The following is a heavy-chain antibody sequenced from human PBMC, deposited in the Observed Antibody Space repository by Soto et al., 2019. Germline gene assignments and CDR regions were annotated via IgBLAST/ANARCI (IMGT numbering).Heavy chain of an antibody. D-gene: IGHD5-18*01. V-gene: IGHV5-10-1*01. CDR1: GCTFANNW. J-gene: IGHJ4*02. CDR2: IDPSDSRT. Sequence: ESLKLSCNASGCTFANNWISWVRQKPGQGLEWMGRIDPSDSRTKYNPSFEGHVTISIDKSINTDFLQWSSLRASDTAVYFCARRRGYSYDFDYWGQGTLVTVSS. CDR3: ARRRGYSYDFDY.